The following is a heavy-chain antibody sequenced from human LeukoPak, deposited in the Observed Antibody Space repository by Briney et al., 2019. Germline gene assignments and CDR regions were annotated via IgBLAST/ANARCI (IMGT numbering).Heavy chain of an antibody. CDR3: AKAKGYYPPYYFDY. V-gene: IGHV3-7*01. CDR2: INHNGNVN. J-gene: IGHJ4*02. Sequence: GGSLRLSCAASGFTFSSYWMNWARQAPGKGLEWVASINHNGNVNYYVDSVKGRFTISRDNSKNTLYLQMNSLRAEDTAVYYCAKAKGYYPPYYFDYWGQGTLVTVSS. D-gene: IGHD1-26*01. CDR1: GFTFSSYW.